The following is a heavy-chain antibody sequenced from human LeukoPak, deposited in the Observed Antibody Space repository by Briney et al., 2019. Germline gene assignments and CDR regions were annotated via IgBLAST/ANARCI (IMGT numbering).Heavy chain of an antibody. CDR1: GYTFTGYY. D-gene: IGHD1-26*01. J-gene: IGHJ3*02. CDR3: ARDFSPMGHAFDI. V-gene: IGHV7-4-1*02. Sequence: ASVKVSCKASGYTFTGYYMHWVRQAPGQGLEWMGWINTYTGNPTYAQGFTGRFVFSLDTSVSTAYLQISSLKAEDTAVFYCARDFSPMGHAFDIWGQGTMVTVSS. CDR2: INTYTGNP.